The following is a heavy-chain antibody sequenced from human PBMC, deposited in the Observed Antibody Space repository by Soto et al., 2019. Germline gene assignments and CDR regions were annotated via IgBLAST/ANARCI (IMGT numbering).Heavy chain of an antibody. J-gene: IGHJ4*02. CDR1: GFSFSTSS. CDR2: ISPSASDT. Sequence: EVQLFESGGDLVQPGGSLRLSCAASGFSFSTSSMAWVRQPPGKGLEWVSAISPSASDTLYADSVKGRFTISRDKSQNPRFLQMTSLRADVTAVYYCAKGGYTFAYEWGQGALVTVSS. D-gene: IGHD5-18*01. V-gene: IGHV3-23*01. CDR3: AKGGYTFAYE.